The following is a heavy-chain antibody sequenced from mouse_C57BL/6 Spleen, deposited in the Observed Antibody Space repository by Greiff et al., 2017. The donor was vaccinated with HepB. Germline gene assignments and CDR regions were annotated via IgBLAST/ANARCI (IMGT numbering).Heavy chain of an antibody. CDR2: IFPGSGST. V-gene: IGHV1-75*01. D-gene: IGHD4-1*01. Sequence: VQLQQSGPELVKPGASVKISCKASGYTFTDYYINWVKQRPGQGLEWIGWIFPGSGSTYYNEKFKGKATLTVDKSSSTSYLLLSSLTSEDSAVYFCAIALTGTWLDFDYWGQGTTLTVSS. CDR3: AIALTGTWLDFDY. CDR1: GYTFTDYY. J-gene: IGHJ2*01.